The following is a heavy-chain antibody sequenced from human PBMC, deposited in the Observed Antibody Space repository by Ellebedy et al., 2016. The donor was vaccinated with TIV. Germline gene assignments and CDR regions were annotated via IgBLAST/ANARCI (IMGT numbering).Heavy chain of an antibody. Sequence: ASVKVSCKASGYTFASYSLSWVRQAPGQGLEWMGWISAYNGNTNYAQKLQGRVTMTTDTSTSTAYMELRSLRSDDTAVYYCARVWSRVRPDRQDYWGLGTLVTVSS. CDR2: ISAYNGNT. CDR3: ARVWSRVRPDRQDY. CDR1: GYTFASYS. J-gene: IGHJ4*02. D-gene: IGHD3-3*01. V-gene: IGHV1-18*01.